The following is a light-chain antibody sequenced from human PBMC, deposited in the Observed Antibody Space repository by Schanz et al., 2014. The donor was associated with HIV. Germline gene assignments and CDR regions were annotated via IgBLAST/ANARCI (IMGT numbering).Light chain of an antibody. Sequence: EIVLTQSPATLSLSPGERATLSCRASQSVSSYLAWYQQKPGLAPRLLIYGASSRATGIPDRFSGSGFGTVFTLTISRLAPEDFAVYYCQHYGSSFGPGTKVDIK. J-gene: IGKJ3*01. V-gene: IGKV3-20*01. CDR3: QHYGSS. CDR1: QSVSSY. CDR2: GAS.